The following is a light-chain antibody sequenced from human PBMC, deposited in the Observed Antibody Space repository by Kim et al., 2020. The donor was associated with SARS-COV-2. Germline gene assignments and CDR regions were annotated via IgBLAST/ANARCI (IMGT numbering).Light chain of an antibody. CDR1: QSISGW. J-gene: IGKJ1*01. CDR3: QQYNSYPCT. V-gene: IGKV1-5*03. CDR2: KAS. Sequence: DIQMTRSPSTLSASVGDRVTITCRASQSISGWLAWYQQKPGKAPKLLIYKASSLESGVPSRFSGSGSGTEFTLTVSSLQPDDFATYYCQQYNSYPCTFGQGTKVDIK.